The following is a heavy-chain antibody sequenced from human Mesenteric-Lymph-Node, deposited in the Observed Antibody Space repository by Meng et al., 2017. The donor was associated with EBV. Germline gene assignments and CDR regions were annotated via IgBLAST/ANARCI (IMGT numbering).Heavy chain of an antibody. J-gene: IGHJ4*02. CDR1: GFTFSSYA. V-gene: IGHV3-23*04. D-gene: IGHD3-10*01. Sequence: EVQLVESXXGXVXXGGXLRLSCAASGFTFSSYAMSWVRQAPGKGLEWVSVISGSGGSTYYADSVKGRFTISRDNSKNTLYLQMNSLRAEDTAVYYCAKSSGDPRDSYFDYWGQGTLVTVSS. CDR2: ISGSGGST. CDR3: AKSSGDPRDSYFDY.